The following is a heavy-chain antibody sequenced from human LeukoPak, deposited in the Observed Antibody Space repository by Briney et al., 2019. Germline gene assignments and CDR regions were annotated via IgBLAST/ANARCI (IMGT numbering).Heavy chain of an antibody. Sequence: GGSLRLSCAASGFTFSTYTINWVRQAPGKGLEWVSSISSSSSYIDYAVSVKGRFTISRDNAKNSLYLQMNSLRAEDTAVYYCARDSYSSGWYPDYWGQGTLVTVSS. CDR1: GFTFSTYT. CDR3: ARDSYSSGWYPDY. D-gene: IGHD6-19*01. CDR2: ISSSSSYI. V-gene: IGHV3-21*01. J-gene: IGHJ4*02.